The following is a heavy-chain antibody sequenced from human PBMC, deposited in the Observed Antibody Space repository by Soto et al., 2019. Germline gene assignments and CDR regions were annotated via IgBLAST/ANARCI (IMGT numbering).Heavy chain of an antibody. J-gene: IGHJ4*02. CDR2: IYHSGST. V-gene: IGHV4-30-2*01. CDR1: GGSISSGGYS. Sequence: SETLSLTCAVSGGSISSGGYSWSWIRQPPGKGLEWIGYIYHSGSTYYNPSLKSRVTISVDRSKNQFSLKLSSVTAADTAVYYCARAMLVRGVGFDYWGQGTLVTVSS. D-gene: IGHD3-10*01. CDR3: ARAMLVRGVGFDY.